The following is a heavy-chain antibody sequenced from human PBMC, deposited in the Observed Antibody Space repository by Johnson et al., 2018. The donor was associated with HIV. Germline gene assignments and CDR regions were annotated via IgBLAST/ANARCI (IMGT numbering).Heavy chain of an antibody. CDR1: GFTLHDHA. CDR2: ISWNSGSI. D-gene: IGHD1-26*01. Sequence: VQLVESGGGLVQPGGSLRLSCAASGFTLHDHAMHWVRQAPGQGLEWVSGISWNSGSIGHADSVKGRFTISRDNAKNSLYLRMNSLRAEDTAMYYCARVGATAAFDIWGQGTMVTVSS. CDR3: ARVGATAAFDI. V-gene: IGHV3-9*01. J-gene: IGHJ3*02.